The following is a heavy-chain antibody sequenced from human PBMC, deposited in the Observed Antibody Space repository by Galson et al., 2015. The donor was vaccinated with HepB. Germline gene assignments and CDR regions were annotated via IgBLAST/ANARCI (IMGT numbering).Heavy chain of an antibody. D-gene: IGHD2-8*01. J-gene: IGHJ6*02. V-gene: IGHV3-30-3*01. CDR2: ISYDGSNK. CDR3: ARDYCTNGVCYEDYYYYGMDV. CDR1: GFTFSSYA. Sequence: SLRLSCAASGFTFSSYAMHWVRQAPGKGLEWVAVISYDGSNKYYADSVKGRFTISRDNSKNTLYLQMNSLRAEDTAVYYCARDYCTNGVCYEDYYYYGMDVWGQGTTVTVSS.